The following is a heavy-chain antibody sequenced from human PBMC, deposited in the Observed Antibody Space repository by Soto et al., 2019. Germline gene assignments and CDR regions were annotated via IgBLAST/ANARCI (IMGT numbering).Heavy chain of an antibody. CDR2: IFYSGST. V-gene: IGHV4-31*03. D-gene: IGHD1-1*01. Sequence: QVQLQESGPGLVKPSQTLSLTCTVSGGSISSGGYYWSWIRQLPGKGLDWIGYIFYSGSTYYNPSLKSRVTISGDTSKNQFSLNLSSVTAADTAVYYCAREVQPPYYSDQWGQGTLVTVSS. CDR1: GGSISSGGYY. CDR3: AREVQPPYYSDQ. J-gene: IGHJ4*02.